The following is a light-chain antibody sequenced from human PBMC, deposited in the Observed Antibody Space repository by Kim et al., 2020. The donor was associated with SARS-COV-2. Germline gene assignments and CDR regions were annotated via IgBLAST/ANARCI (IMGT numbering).Light chain of an antibody. Sequence: LTQPASVSVSPGQSITISCTGTSSDVGSYNLVSWYQQHPGKAPKLMIYEVSKRPSGVSNRFSGSKSGNTASLTISGLQAEDEADYYCCSYAGSSTFGVFGGGTQLTVL. CDR2: EVS. J-gene: IGLJ2*01. V-gene: IGLV2-23*02. CDR3: CSYAGSSTFGV. CDR1: SSDVGSYNL.